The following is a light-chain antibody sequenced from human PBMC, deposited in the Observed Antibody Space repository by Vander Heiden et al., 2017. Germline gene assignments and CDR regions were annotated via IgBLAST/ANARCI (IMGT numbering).Light chain of an antibody. CDR2: QDS. CDR3: QAWDSSTGV. V-gene: IGLV3-1*01. J-gene: IGLJ2*01. Sequence: SYELPQPPSVSVSPGPTASITCSGAKLGDKYACWYQQKPGQSPVLVIYQDSKRPSGIPERFSGSNSGNTATLTISGTQAMDEADYYCQAWDSSTGVFGGGTKLTVL. CDR1: KLGDKY.